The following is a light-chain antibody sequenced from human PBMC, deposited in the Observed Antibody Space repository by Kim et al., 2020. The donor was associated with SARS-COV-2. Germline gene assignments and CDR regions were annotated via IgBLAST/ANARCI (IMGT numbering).Light chain of an antibody. Sequence: ATINCKSSQSLLYSSNNRNYLTWYQQKPGQPPKLLIYWASTRESRVPDRFSGSGSGTEFTLTISSLQAEDVAVYFCQQYYSIPITFGQGTRLEIK. CDR1: QSLLYSSNNRNY. V-gene: IGKV4-1*01. CDR2: WAS. CDR3: QQYYSIPIT. J-gene: IGKJ5*01.